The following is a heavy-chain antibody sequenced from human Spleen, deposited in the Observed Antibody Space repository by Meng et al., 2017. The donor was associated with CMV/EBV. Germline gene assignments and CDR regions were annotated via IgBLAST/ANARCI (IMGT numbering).Heavy chain of an antibody. V-gene: IGHV5-51*01. CDR2: IYPGASDT. CDR1: GDSFTSYW. CDR3: SRRGELVPAAIQYYGIGV. D-gene: IGHD2-2*02. Sequence: KVSCKGSGDSFTSYWVGWGRQMPGKGLEWMVIIYPGASDTRYSPSFQGQVTITADKSTSTAYLQRSSLKASDTAIDYCSRRGELVPAAIQYYGIGVWGQGTMVTVSS. J-gene: IGHJ6*02.